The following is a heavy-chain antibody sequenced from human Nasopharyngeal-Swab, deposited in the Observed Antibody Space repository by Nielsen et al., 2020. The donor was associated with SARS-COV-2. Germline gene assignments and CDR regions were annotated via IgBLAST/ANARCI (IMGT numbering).Heavy chain of an antibody. D-gene: IGHD2-15*01. V-gene: IGHV1-18*01. CDR3: ARDLPGAFGLVVVAAALDY. Sequence: WVRQAPGQGLEWMGWISAYNGNTNYAQKLQGRVTMTTDTSTSTAYMELRSLRSDDTAVYYCARDLPGAFGLVVVAAALDYWGQGTLVTVSS. J-gene: IGHJ4*02. CDR2: ISAYNGNT.